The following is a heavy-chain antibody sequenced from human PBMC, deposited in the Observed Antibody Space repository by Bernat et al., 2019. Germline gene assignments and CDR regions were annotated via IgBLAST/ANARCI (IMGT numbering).Heavy chain of an antibody. J-gene: IGHJ6*03. Sequence: QVQLVQSGAEVKKPGASVKVSCKASGYTFTGYYMHWVRQAPGQGLEWMGRINPNSGGTNYAQKFQGRVTMTRDTSISTAYMELSRLRSDDTAVYYCARLGRRGYTQSGPDYYYYYMDVWGKGTTVTVSS. V-gene: IGHV1-2*06. CDR2: INPNSGGT. CDR3: ARLGRRGYTQSGPDYYYYYMDV. D-gene: IGHD3-22*01. CDR1: GYTFTGYY.